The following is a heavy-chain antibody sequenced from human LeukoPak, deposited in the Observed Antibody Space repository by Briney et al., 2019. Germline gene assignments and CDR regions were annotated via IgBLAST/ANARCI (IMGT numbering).Heavy chain of an antibody. V-gene: IGHV3-23*01. D-gene: IGHD6-6*01. Sequence: GGSLRLSCAASGFTFNSYSMSWVRQAPGKGLEWVPVISGSGNITFYADSVKGRFTISRDNSKNTLYLQMDSLRAEDTAVYHCAKDPGGIATRTFDYWGQGTLVTVSS. J-gene: IGHJ4*02. CDR1: GFTFNSYS. CDR3: AKDPGGIATRTFDY. CDR2: ISGSGNIT.